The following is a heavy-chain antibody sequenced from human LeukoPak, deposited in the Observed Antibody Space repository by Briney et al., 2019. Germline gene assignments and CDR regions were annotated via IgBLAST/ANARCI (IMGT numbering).Heavy chain of an antibody. CDR2: IIPILGTA. CDR1: GGTFSSYA. Sequence: SVKVSCKAPGGTFSSYAISWVRQAPGQGLEWMGGIIPILGTANYAQKFQGRVTITADESTSTAYMELSSLRSEDTAVYYCAREAAAGRYYYMDVWGKGTTVTVSS. CDR3: AREAAAGRYYYMDV. V-gene: IGHV1-69*13. J-gene: IGHJ6*03. D-gene: IGHD6-13*01.